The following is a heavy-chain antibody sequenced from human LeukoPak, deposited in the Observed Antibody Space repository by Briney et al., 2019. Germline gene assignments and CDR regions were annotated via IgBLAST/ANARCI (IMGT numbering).Heavy chain of an antibody. Sequence: ASVKVSCKSSGYTFSSYDINWVRQATGQGLEWMGWMNPNSGNTGCAQKFQGRVTMTRDTSISTAYMELSTLRSEDTAVYYCARGPPPYCSRDSCYSFLYFPHWGQGTLVTVSS. CDR3: ARGPPPYCSRDSCYSFLYFPH. CDR1: GYTFSSYD. V-gene: IGHV1-8*01. D-gene: IGHD2-15*01. J-gene: IGHJ1*01. CDR2: MNPNSGNT.